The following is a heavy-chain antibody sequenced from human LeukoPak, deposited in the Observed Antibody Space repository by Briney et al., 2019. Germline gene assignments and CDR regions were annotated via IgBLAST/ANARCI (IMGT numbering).Heavy chain of an antibody. J-gene: IGHJ1*01. CDR1: GYSFTSYW. CDR2: IYPGDPDT. D-gene: IGHD6-19*01. Sequence: GESLKISCKGSGYSFTSYWIGWVRQMPGKGLEWMGIIYPGDPDTRYSPSFQGQVTISADKSISTAYLQWSSLKASDTAMYYCARLGVAVAGTKYFQHWGQGTLVTVSS. CDR3: ARLGVAVAGTKYFQH. V-gene: IGHV5-51*01.